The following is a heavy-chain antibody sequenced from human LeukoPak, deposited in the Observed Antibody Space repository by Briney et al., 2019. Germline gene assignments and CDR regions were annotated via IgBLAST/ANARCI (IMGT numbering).Heavy chain of an antibody. CDR3: ASVTIVGPTADY. J-gene: IGHJ4*02. Sequence: PGGSLRLSCAASGFTFSNYGMNWVRQAPGKGLEWVSYISDSGSSIYYADSVKGRFTISRDNAKNSLYLQMNSLRAEDTAVYYCASVTIVGPTADYWGQGTLVTVSS. V-gene: IGHV3-48*03. CDR2: ISDSGSSI. CDR1: GFTFSNYG. D-gene: IGHD1-26*01.